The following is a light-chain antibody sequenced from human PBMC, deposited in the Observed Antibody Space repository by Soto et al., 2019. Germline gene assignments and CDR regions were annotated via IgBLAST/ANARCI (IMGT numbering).Light chain of an antibody. CDR3: AAWYDTLSGYG. Sequence: SVLTQPPSASGTPGQRVTISCCGSTSNIGSNTVNWYQQLPGTAPKLLIYSNNKRPSGVPDRFSGSKSGTSASLAISGLQYEDEADYYCAAWYDTLSGYGSATGTKDTV. V-gene: IGLV1-44*01. CDR2: SNN. CDR1: TSNIGSNT. J-gene: IGLJ1*01.